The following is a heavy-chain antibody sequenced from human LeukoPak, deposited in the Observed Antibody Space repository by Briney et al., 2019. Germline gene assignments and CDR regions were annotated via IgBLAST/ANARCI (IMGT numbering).Heavy chain of an antibody. CDR3: ARGHSDPYYRAFDI. J-gene: IGHJ3*02. CDR1: AYTFSNYW. CDR2: IRGDGSTT. Sequence: GASLRLSCAASAYTFSNYWMHWVRQAPGKGPGWVSQIRGDGSTTTYADSGKGLFTITRDNAKNTLYLQMNSLGAEDMAVYYCARGHSDPYYRAFDIWGQGTLVTVSS. V-gene: IGHV3-74*01. D-gene: IGHD1-26*01.